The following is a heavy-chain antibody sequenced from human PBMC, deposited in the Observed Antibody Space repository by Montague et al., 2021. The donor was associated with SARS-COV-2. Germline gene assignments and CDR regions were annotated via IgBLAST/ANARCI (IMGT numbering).Heavy chain of an antibody. J-gene: IGHJ6*02. CDR1: GFTFSSYG. CDR3: AREIVVVTAIPNDYCGMDV. CDR2: IWYDGSNK. D-gene: IGHD2-21*02. Sequence: LRLSCAASGFTFSSYGMHWVRQAPGKGLEWVAVIWYDGSNKYYADSVKGRFTISRDNSKNTLYLQMNSLRAEDTAVYYCAREIVVVTAIPNDYCGMDVWGQGTTVTVSS. V-gene: IGHV3-33*01.